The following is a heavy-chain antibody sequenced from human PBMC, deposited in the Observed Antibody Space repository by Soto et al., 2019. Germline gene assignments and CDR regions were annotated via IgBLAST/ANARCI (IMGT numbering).Heavy chain of an antibody. CDR3: ARGDIVVVPAGVGVTYYYGMDV. CDR1: GGSVSSGSYY. CDR2: IYYSGST. Sequence: SETLSLTCTVSGGSVSSGSYYWSWIRQPRGKGLEWIGYIYYSGSTNYNPSLKSRVTISVDTSKNQFSLKLSSVTAADTAVYYCARGDIVVVPAGVGVTYYYGMDVWGQGTTVTVSS. V-gene: IGHV4-61*01. D-gene: IGHD2-2*01. J-gene: IGHJ6*02.